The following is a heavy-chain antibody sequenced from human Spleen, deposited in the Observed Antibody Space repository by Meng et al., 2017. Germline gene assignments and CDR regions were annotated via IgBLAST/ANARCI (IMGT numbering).Heavy chain of an antibody. Sequence: ESLKISCTVSGGSISSYYWSRIRQPAGKGLEWIGRIYTSGSTNYNPSLKSRVTMSVDTSKNQFSLKLSSVTAADSAVYYCARGPTTMAHDFDYWGQGTLVTVSS. CDR1: GGSISSYY. CDR3: ARGPTTMAHDFDY. V-gene: IGHV4-4*07. CDR2: IYTSGST. D-gene: IGHD4-11*01. J-gene: IGHJ4*02.